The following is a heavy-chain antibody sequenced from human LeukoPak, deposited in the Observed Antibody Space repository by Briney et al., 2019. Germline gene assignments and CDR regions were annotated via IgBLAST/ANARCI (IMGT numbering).Heavy chain of an antibody. J-gene: IGHJ4*02. D-gene: IGHD3-10*01. V-gene: IGHV1-2*04. Sequence: ASVRVSCKASGYTFTGYYMHWVRQAPGQGLEWMGWINPDTGGTNYAQKFQGWVTMTRDTSIGTAYMELSSLTSDDTAVYYCAREFYSGSGSPWGYYFDYWGRGTLVTVSS. CDR2: INPDTGGT. CDR3: AREFYSGSGSPWGYYFDY. CDR1: GYTFTGYY.